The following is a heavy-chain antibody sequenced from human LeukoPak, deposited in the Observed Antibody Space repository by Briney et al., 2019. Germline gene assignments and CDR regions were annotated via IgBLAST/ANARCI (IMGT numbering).Heavy chain of an antibody. CDR1: GYTFTSYY. V-gene: IGHV1-46*01. J-gene: IGHJ4*02. CDR2: INPSGGST. D-gene: IGHD3-22*01. CDR3: ARTLDGGSGYYQLYYFDY. Sequence: GASVKVSCKASGYTFTSYYMHWVRQAPGQGLEWMGIINPSGGSTSYAQKFQGRVTMTRDTSTSTVYMELSSLRSEDAAVYYCARTLDGGSGYYQLYYFDYWGQGTLVTVSS.